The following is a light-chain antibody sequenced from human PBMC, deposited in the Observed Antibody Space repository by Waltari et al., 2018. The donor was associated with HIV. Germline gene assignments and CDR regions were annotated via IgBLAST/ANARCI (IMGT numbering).Light chain of an antibody. CDR3: QAWDKTVV. Sequence: YGLTQAPSVSVSPGQTAYISCSGDELGDKYASWYQHKPGQSPVVVIYQDNKRPPGTPERFSGSNSGNTATLTISGTQAMDEADYYCQAWDKTVVFGGGTKLTV. CDR2: QDN. J-gene: IGLJ2*01. V-gene: IGLV3-1*01. CDR1: ELGDKY.